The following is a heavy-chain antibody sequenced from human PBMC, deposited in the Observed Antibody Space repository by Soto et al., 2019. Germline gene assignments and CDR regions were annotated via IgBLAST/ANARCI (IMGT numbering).Heavy chain of an antibody. D-gene: IGHD5-12*01. CDR1: GGSFSGYY. V-gene: IGHV4-34*01. CDR2: INHSGST. J-gene: IGHJ4*02. CDR3: ARRYSGYDSAVAGRGAYFDY. Sequence: QVQLQQWGAGLLKPSETLSLTCAVYGGSFSGYYWSWIRQPPGKGLEWIGEINHSGSTNYNQSLKSRVTISVDTSKNQFSLKLSSVTAADTAVYYCARRYSGYDSAVAGRGAYFDYWGQGTLVTVSS.